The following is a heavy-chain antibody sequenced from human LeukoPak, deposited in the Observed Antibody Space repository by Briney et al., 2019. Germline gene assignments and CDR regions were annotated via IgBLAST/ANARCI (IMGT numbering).Heavy chain of an antibody. CDR1: GFTFDYYG. Sequence: GGSLRLSCAASGFTFDYYGMNWVRQAPGKGLEWVSSISSSSSYIYYADSVKGRFTISRDNAKNSLYLQMNSLRAEDTAVYYCARYGVADYFDYWGQGTLVTVSS. D-gene: IGHD3-3*01. CDR2: ISSSSSYI. V-gene: IGHV3-21*01. J-gene: IGHJ4*02. CDR3: ARYGVADYFDY.